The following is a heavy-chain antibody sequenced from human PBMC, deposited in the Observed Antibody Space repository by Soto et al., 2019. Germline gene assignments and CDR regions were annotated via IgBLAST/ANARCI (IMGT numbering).Heavy chain of an antibody. CDR1: GYSFTSYW. CDR2: IYPGDSDT. CDR3: AREFRTYYYDGSGPVDAFDI. D-gene: IGHD3-22*01. V-gene: IGHV5-51*01. J-gene: IGHJ3*02. Sequence: PGESLKISCKGSGYSFTSYWLGCVRQMPGKGLEWMVIIYPGDSDTRYSPSFQGQVTISADKSISTAYLQWSSLKASDTAMYYCAREFRTYYYDGSGPVDAFDIWGQGTMVTVSS.